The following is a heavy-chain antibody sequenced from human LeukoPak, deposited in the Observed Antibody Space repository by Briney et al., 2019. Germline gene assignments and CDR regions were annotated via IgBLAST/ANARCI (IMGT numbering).Heavy chain of an antibody. J-gene: IGHJ4*02. Sequence: ASVKVSCKASGHTSTTYAIHWVRQAPGQGLEWMGWINAGNGNIKYSQKFQGRVTMTTDTSTSTAYMELRSLRSDDTAMYYCARGGGIAGLGFWGQGTLVTVSS. CDR3: ARGGGIAGLGF. CDR1: GHTSTTYA. V-gene: IGHV1-3*01. D-gene: IGHD6-13*01. CDR2: INAGNGNI.